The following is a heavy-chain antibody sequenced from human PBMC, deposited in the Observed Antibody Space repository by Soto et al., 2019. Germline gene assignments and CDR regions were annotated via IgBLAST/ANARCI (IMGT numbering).Heavy chain of an antibody. D-gene: IGHD6-6*01. CDR1: GGSFRGYY. CDR3: ARGRALRLAARPGGGLDY. J-gene: IGHJ4*02. CDR2: INHSGIT. Sequence: SEALSLTGAVYGGSFRGYYWSCIRQPPVKGLEWIGEINHSGITNYNPSLKNRVTISVDTSKNQFSLKLSSVTAADTAVYYCARGRALRLAARPGGGLDYWGQGTLVTVSS. V-gene: IGHV4-34*01.